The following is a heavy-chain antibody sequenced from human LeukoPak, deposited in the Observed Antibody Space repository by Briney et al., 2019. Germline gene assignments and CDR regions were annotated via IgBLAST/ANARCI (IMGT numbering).Heavy chain of an antibody. Sequence: SGPTLVNPTQTLTLTCTLSGLAITNNGVGVAWIRQPPGKALEWLALIYWDGGKRYSPSLKTRLTITKDDSKNQVVLRMTNMDPVDTATYYCAHSPLTYEVWRPLTFDNWGQGTLVTVSS. CDR2: IYWDGGK. CDR1: GLAITNNGVG. V-gene: IGHV2-5*02. D-gene: IGHD3/OR15-3a*01. CDR3: AHSPLTYEVWRPLTFDN. J-gene: IGHJ4*02.